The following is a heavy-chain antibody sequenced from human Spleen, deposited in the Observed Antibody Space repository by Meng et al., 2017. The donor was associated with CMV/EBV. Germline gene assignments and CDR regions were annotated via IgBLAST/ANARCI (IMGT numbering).Heavy chain of an antibody. CDR2: ISYDGSNK. CDR3: ARDLQSGVSGWFLGGFDY. Sequence: GESLKISCAASGFTFSSYAMHWVRQAPGKGLEWVAVISYDGSNKYYADSVKGRFTISRDNSKNTLYLQMNSLRAEDTGVCYCARDLQSGVSGWFLGGFDYWGQGTPVTVSS. V-gene: IGHV3-30*14. D-gene: IGHD6-19*01. J-gene: IGHJ4*02. CDR1: GFTFSSYA.